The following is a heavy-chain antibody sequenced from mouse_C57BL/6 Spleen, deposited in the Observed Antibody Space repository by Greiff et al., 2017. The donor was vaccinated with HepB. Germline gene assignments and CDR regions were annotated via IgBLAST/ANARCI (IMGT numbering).Heavy chain of an antibody. CDR2: ISDGGSYT. J-gene: IGHJ2*01. V-gene: IGHV5-4*01. CDR3: ARDRGLTGYYFDY. D-gene: IGHD4-1*01. CDR1: GFTFSSYA. Sequence: EVKLMESGGGLVKPGGSLKLSCAASGFTFSSYAMSWVRQTPEKRLEWVATISDGGSYTYYPDNVKGRFTISRDNAKNNLYLQMSHLKSEDTAMYYGARDRGLTGYYFDYWGQGTTLTVSS.